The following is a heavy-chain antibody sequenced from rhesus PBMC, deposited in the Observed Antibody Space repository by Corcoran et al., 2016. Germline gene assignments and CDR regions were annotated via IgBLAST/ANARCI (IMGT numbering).Heavy chain of an antibody. D-gene: IGHD2-15*01. CDR2: IGGNSGS. CDR3: ARHPPPTSYTGAWGTRFDV. Sequence: QVQLQESGPGLVKPSETLSHTCAVSGGSISSTNCWTCIRQPPGQVLEWIGNIGGNSGSASNPSLTSRAPTSKSTSKNQFSLRLSSVTAADTALYYWARHPPPTSYTGAWGTRFDVWGAGVLVTVSS. J-gene: IGHJ5-1*01. CDR1: GGSISSTNC. V-gene: IGHV4-65*02.